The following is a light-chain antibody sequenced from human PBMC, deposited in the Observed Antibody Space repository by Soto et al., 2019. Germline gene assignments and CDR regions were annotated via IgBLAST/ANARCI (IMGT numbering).Light chain of an antibody. J-gene: IGKJ1*01. CDR1: QSVSSN. V-gene: IGKV3-15*01. CDR2: GAS. Sequence: EMGETPSPATLSVSPGERATPSCRASQSVSSNLAWYQQKPGQAPRLLIYGASTRATGIPARFSGSGSGTEFTLTISSLQSEDFAVYHCQQYNNWPRTFGQGTTV. CDR3: QQYNNWPRT.